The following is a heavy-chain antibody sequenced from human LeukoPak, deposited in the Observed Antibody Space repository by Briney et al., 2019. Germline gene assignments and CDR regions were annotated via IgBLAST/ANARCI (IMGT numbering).Heavy chain of an antibody. D-gene: IGHD6-13*01. V-gene: IGHV1-24*01. CDR3: AREVGSAAAGTDYYYYMDV. CDR1: GYTLTELS. CDR2: VDPEDGET. Sequence: ASVKVSCKVSGYTLTELSMHWVRQAPGKGLEWMGGVDPEDGETIYAQKFQGRVTMTRDMSTSTVYMKLSSLRSEDTAVYYCAREVGSAAAGTDYYYYMDVWGKGTTVTVSS. J-gene: IGHJ6*03.